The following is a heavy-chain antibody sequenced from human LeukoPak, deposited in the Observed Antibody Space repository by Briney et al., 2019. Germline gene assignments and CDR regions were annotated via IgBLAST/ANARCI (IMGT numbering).Heavy chain of an antibody. CDR2: IIPIFGTA. V-gene: IGHV1-69*06. Sequence: ASVKVSCKASGGTLSSYAISWVRQAPGQGLEWMGGIIPIFGTAIYAQKFQGRVTMTEDTSTDTAYMELSSLRSEDTAVYYCATERYCSSTSCYGSHWFDPWGQGTLVTVSS. CDR1: GGTLSSYA. D-gene: IGHD2-2*01. J-gene: IGHJ5*02. CDR3: ATERYCSSTSCYGSHWFDP.